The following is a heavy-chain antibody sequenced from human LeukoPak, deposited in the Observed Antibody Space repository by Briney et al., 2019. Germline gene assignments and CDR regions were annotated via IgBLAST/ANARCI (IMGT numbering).Heavy chain of an antibody. CDR3: ARGGHDYSRYYYYYMDV. Sequence: SETLSLTCTVSGVSISSHYWSWLRQPPGKGLEWIGYIYYSGSTNYNPSLKSRVTISVDTSKNQFSLKLSSVTAADTAVYYCARGGHDYSRYYYYYMDVWGKGTTVTVSS. J-gene: IGHJ6*03. CDR1: GVSISSHY. CDR2: IYYSGST. V-gene: IGHV4-59*11. D-gene: IGHD4-11*01.